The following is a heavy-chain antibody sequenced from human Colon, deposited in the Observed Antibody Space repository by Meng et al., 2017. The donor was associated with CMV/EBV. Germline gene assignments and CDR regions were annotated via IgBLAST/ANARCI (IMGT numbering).Heavy chain of an antibody. J-gene: IGHJ4*02. CDR2: ISGDGSST. CDR3: ARGVIAVGQRHYFDH. Sequence: GESLKISCAASGFNFRSSAMSWVRQAPGKGLEWVAGISGDGSSTYYADSVKGRFTISRDTPKNTLFLQLNSLRAEDTAVYYCARGVIAVGQRHYFDHWGQGTLVTVSS. V-gene: IGHV3-23*01. CDR1: GFNFRSSA. D-gene: IGHD6-19*01.